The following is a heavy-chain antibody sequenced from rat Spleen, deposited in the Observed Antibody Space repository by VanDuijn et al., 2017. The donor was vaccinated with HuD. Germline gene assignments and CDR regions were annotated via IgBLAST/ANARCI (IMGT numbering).Heavy chain of an antibody. D-gene: IGHD1-11*01. Sequence: EVQLAESGGGLVQPGRSLKLSCAASGFTFSDYYMAWVRQAPTKGLEWVASISYDGGSTYDRDSVKGRFTISRDNAKSTLYLQISSLRSEDTATYYCARQEDYGGYSRDYFGYWGQGVVVTVSS. CDR1: GFTFSDYY. CDR3: ARQEDYGGYSRDYFGY. CDR2: ISYDGGST. J-gene: IGHJ2*01. V-gene: IGHV5-22*01.